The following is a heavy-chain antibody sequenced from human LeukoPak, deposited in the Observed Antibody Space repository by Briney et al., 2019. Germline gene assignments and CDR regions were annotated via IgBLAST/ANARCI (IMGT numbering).Heavy chain of an antibody. CDR2: INPNSGGT. Sequence: GASVKVSCKASGYTFTGYYMHWVRQAPGQGLEWMGWINPNSGGTNYAQRFQGRVTMTRDTSISTAYMELSRLRSDDTAVYYCARVGYCSSTSCYNWFDPWGQGTLDTVSS. V-gene: IGHV1-2*02. D-gene: IGHD2-2*01. CDR1: GYTFTGYY. J-gene: IGHJ5*02. CDR3: ARVGYCSSTSCYNWFDP.